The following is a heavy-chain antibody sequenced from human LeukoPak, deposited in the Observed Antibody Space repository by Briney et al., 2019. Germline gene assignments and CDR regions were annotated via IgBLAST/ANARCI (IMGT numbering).Heavy chain of an antibody. CDR2: IKQDGSEK. CDR1: GFTFSSYW. D-gene: IGHD3-16*01. V-gene: IGHV3-7*01. CDR3: ARTPRGYDYVWGSYRVYFDY. Sequence: GGSLRLSCAASGFTFSSYWMSWVRQAPGKGLEWVANIKQDGSEKYYVDSVKGRFTISRDNAKNSLYLQMNGLRAEDTAVYHCARTPRGYDYVWGSYRVYFDYWGQGTLVTVSS. J-gene: IGHJ4*02.